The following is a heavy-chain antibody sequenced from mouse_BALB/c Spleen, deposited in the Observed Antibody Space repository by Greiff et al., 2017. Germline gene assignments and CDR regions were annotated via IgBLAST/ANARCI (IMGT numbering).Heavy chain of an antibody. D-gene: IGHD1-1*01. CDR3: ARTYGSSYSYAMDY. J-gene: IGHJ4*01. V-gene: IGHV1-67*01. Sequence: VQLQQSGPELVRPGVSVKISCKGSGYTFTDYAMHWVKQSHAKSLEWIGVISTYYGNTNYNQKFKGKATMTVDKSSSTAYMELARLTSEDSAIYYCARTYGSSYSYAMDYWGQGTSVTVSS. CDR1: GYTFTDYA. CDR2: ISTYYGNT.